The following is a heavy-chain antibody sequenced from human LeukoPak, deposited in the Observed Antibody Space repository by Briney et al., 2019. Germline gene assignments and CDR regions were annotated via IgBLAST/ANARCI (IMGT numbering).Heavy chain of an antibody. CDR3: AREGDRIAAHAPPWFDP. V-gene: IGHV4-39*07. J-gene: IGHJ5*02. Sequence: PSETLSLTCTVSGGSISSSSYYWGWIRQPPGKGLEWIGSIFYSGSTYYNPSLKSRVTISVDTSKNQFSLKLSSVTAADTAVYYCAREGDRIAAHAPPWFDPWGQGTLVTVSS. CDR1: GGSISSSSYY. CDR2: IFYSGST. D-gene: IGHD6-6*01.